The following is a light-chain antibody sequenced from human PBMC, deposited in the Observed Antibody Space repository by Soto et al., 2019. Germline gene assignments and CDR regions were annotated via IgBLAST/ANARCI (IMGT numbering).Light chain of an antibody. CDR3: SSYTSRSTLYV. Sequence: QSVLTQPASVSGSPGQSITISCTGTSSDVGGYNYVSWYQQHPGKAPKLMIYAVTDRPSGVSSRFSGSKSGNTASLTISGLQAEDEADYYCSSYTSRSTLYVFGTGTKVTVL. CDR1: SSDVGGYNY. V-gene: IGLV2-14*01. CDR2: AVT. J-gene: IGLJ1*01.